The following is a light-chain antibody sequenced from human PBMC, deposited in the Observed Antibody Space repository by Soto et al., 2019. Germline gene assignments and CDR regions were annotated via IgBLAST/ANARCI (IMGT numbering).Light chain of an antibody. CDR2: GAS. CDR3: KQHRSSSRT. J-gene: IGKJ1*01. CDR1: QSVRNSY. Sequence: EIVLTQSPGTLSLSQGERATLSCRASQSVRNSYLAWYQQRPGQAPRLLIYGASSRATGIPDRFSGSGSGTEFTLTISRLQSEDFAVYYCKQHRSSSRTFGQGTKVDI. V-gene: IGKV3-20*01.